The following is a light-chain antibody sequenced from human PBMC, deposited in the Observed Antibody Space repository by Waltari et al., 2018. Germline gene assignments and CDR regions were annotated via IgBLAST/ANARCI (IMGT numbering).Light chain of an antibody. V-gene: IGLV3-19*01. Sequence: TQDPAVSVAMGQKVRNTCHGDSLRRYYPSWYQQRPGQAPILVMYDKNSPPSGVPDRFSGSSSDDTASLTITGAQAEDEAYYYCHSRDASGSGGAFGGGTKLTVL. CDR2: DKN. CDR3: HSRDASGSGGA. CDR1: SLRRYY. J-gene: IGLJ2*01.